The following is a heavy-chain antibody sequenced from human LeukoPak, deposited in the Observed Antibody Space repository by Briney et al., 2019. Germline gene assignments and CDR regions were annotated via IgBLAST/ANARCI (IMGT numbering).Heavy chain of an antibody. CDR1: GFTFSGYW. D-gene: IGHD5-24*01. J-gene: IGHJ4*02. V-gene: IGHV3-7*01. CDR2: IKPDGSER. CDR3: ARGRGVDY. Sequence: GGSLRLSCAASGFTFSGYWISWVRQAPGKGLEWVANIKPDGSERYYVDSVKGRFTISRDNAKNSLYLQMDSLRAEDTAVYYCARGRGVDYWGRGTLVTVSS.